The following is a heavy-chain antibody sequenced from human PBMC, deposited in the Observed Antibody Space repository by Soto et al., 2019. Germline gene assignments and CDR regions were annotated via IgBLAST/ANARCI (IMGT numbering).Heavy chain of an antibody. CDR2: ISCSGDTT. CDR1: GFTFSIYA. CDR3: AKVVFKSRQTEHX. J-gene: IGHJ4*02. D-gene: IGHD2-15*01. Sequence: PWGSLRLSCVASGFTFSIYAMSWVRQAPGKGLEWVSSISCSGDTTNYAYSVKGRFTISRDNSKNTLYLQMNSLRAEDTAVYSWAKVVFKSRQTEHXWGPATMVTVSX. V-gene: IGHV3-23*01.